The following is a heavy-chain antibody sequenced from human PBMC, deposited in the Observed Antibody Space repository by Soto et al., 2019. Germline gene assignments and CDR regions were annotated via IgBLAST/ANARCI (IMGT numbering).Heavy chain of an antibody. CDR1: GFTFSSYA. J-gene: IGHJ4*02. V-gene: IGHV3-30*04. CDR3: ARELERVFDY. Sequence: QVQLVESGAGVVQPGRSLRLSCAASGFTFSSYAMHWVRQAPGKGLEWVAVIAYDGRNKYYADSVKGRFTISRDNSKNTLYLQMNSLRIEDTAVYYCARELERVFDYWGQGTLVTVSS. D-gene: IGHD1-1*01. CDR2: IAYDGRNK.